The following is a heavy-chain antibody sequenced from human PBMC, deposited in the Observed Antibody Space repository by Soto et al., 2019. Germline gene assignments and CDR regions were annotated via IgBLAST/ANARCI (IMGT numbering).Heavy chain of an antibody. Sequence: QVQLQESGPGLVRPSETLSLTCTVSGGSITSGGYYWIWIRQHPGKGLEWIGHIYYSGSTSYNPSLQSRLSMSVDTSKNQFFMKLNSVTAADTAVYYCARGGWSDTWFDPWGQGTLVTVSA. V-gene: IGHV4-31*03. CDR2: IYYSGST. J-gene: IGHJ5*02. CDR1: GGSITSGGYY. CDR3: ARGGWSDTWFDP. D-gene: IGHD6-19*01.